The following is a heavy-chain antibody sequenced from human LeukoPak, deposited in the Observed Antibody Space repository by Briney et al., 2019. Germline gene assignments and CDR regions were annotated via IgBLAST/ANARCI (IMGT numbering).Heavy chain of an antibody. D-gene: IGHD1-1*01. CDR2: INPNSGGT. CDR1: GYTFTGYY. Sequence: ASVKVSCKASGYTFTGYYMHWVRQAPGQGLEWMGWINPNSGGTNYAQKFQGRVTMTRGTSTSAVYMELSSLRSEDTAVYYCARVGRRPYDAFDIWGQGTMVTVSS. CDR3: ARVGRRPYDAFDI. V-gene: IGHV1-2*02. J-gene: IGHJ3*02.